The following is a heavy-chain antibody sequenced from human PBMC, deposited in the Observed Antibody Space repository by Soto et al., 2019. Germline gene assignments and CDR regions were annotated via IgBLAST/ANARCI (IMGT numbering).Heavy chain of an antibody. CDR3: TTGLAAAGTNY. D-gene: IGHD6-13*01. Sequence: GGSLRLSCAASGFSFNIAWTSWVRQAPGKGLEWVGRIKSKNDGGTTDFAAPVKGRFTISRDDSKNTVYLQMNSLKIEDTAVYYCTTGLAAAGTNYWGQGTLVTVSS. CDR1: GFSFNIAW. J-gene: IGHJ4*02. V-gene: IGHV3-15*01. CDR2: IKSKNDGGTT.